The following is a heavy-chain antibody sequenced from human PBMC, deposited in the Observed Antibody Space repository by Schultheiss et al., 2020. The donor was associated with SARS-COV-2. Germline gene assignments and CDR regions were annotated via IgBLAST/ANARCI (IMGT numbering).Heavy chain of an antibody. Sequence: GGSLRLSCAASGFTFDDYAMNWVRQAPGKGLEWVSYISSSGSTIYYADSVKGRFTISRDNSKNTLYLQMNSLRAEDTAVYYCAKAPGAGYEGVLDYWGQGTLITVSS. CDR1: GFTFDDYA. D-gene: IGHD5-12*01. CDR3: AKAPGAGYEGVLDY. CDR2: ISSSGSTI. J-gene: IGHJ4*02. V-gene: IGHV3-48*01.